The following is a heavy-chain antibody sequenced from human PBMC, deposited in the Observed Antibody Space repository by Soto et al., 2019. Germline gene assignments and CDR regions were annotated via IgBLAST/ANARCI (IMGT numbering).Heavy chain of an antibody. V-gene: IGHV3-30-3*01. Sequence: QVQLVESGGGVVQPGRSLRLSCAASGFTFSSNAMHWVRQAPGKGLEWVAVISDARSNKYYTDSVKGRFTISRDNSKNTLYLQMNSLRAEDTAVYYCARDPPSGGYSYGAYYGLDVWGQGTTFTVSS. J-gene: IGHJ6*02. CDR2: ISDARSNK. CDR3: ARDPPSGGYSYGAYYGLDV. CDR1: GFTFSSNA. D-gene: IGHD5-18*01.